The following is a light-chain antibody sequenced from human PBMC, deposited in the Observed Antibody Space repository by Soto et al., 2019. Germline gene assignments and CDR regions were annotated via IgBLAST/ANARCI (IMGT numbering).Light chain of an antibody. CDR3: QQYHSYLT. V-gene: IGKV1-5*01. CDR1: QNIINW. CDR2: DAS. J-gene: IGKJ1*01. Sequence: DIQMTQSPSTLSASVGDRVTITCRASQNIINWLAWYQQKPGKAPKLLIFDASTLESGVPSRFSGTGSGTEFTLTISSLLPDDFATYYCQQYHSYLTFGQGTKVEIK.